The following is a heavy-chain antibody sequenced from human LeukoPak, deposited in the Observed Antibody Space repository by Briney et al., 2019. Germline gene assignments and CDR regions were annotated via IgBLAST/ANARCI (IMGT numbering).Heavy chain of an antibody. CDR1: GFTFSSYG. CDR3: TRGPLSSIT. J-gene: IGHJ4*02. D-gene: IGHD1-14*01. V-gene: IGHV3-15*01. CDR2: IKSKTDGGTT. Sequence: GGSLRLSCAASGFTFSSYGMHWVRQAPGKGLEWVGRIKSKTDGGTTDYAAPVKGRFTISRDDSKNTLYLQMNSLKTEDTAVYYCTRGPLSSITWGQGTLVTVSS.